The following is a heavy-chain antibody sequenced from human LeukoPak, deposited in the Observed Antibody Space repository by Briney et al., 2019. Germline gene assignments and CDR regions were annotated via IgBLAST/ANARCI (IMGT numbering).Heavy chain of an antibody. V-gene: IGHV3-73*01. CDR1: GFTFSGSA. D-gene: IGHD3-10*01. Sequence: PGGSLRLSCAASGFTFSGSAMHWVRQASGKGLEWVGRIRSKANSYATAYAASVKGRFTISRDDSKNTLYLQMNSLRAEDTAVYYCASHYDSGPDLWGQGTLVIVSS. CDR2: IRSKANSYAT. J-gene: IGHJ5*02. CDR3: ASHYDSGPDL.